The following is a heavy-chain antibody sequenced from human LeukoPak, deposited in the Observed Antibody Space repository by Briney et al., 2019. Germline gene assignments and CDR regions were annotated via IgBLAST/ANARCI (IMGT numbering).Heavy chain of an antibody. J-gene: IGHJ6*03. Sequence: SETLSLTCTVSGGSISSSSYYWGWIRQPPGKGLEWIGSIYYSGSTYYNPSLKSRVTISVDTSKNQFSLKLSSVTAADTAVYYCARDGSGSLYYYYYMDVWGKGTTVTVSS. CDR2: IYYSGST. CDR3: ARDGSGSLYYYYYMDV. D-gene: IGHD3-10*01. CDR1: GGSISSSSYY. V-gene: IGHV4-39*07.